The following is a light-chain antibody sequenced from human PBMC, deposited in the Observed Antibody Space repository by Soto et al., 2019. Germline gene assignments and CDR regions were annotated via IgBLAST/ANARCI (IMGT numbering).Light chain of an antibody. V-gene: IGLV2-14*03. J-gene: IGLJ2*01. CDR1: LSDVGAYYY. CDR3: CSYSVSDTIVV. CDR2: DVN. Sequence: QSALAQPASVSGSPGQSITISCTGTLSDVGAYYYVSWYQQHPGKAPRLMIYDVNKRPSGASTRFSGSKSGNTASLTISGLQAEDEADYYCCSYSVSDTIVVFGGGTKLTVL.